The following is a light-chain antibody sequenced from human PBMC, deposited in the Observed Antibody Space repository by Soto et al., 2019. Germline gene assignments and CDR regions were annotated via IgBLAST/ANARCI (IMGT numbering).Light chain of an antibody. CDR1: SSDVGGYNY. CDR3: TSYTSSDNWV. CDR2: EVS. Sequence: QSVLTQPASVSGSPGQSITISCTGTSSDVGGYNYVSWYQQHPGIAPKLLIYEVSNRPSGVSNRFSGSKSGNTASLTISGLQAEDEADYYCTSYTSSDNWVFGGGTKVTVL. J-gene: IGLJ3*02. V-gene: IGLV2-14*01.